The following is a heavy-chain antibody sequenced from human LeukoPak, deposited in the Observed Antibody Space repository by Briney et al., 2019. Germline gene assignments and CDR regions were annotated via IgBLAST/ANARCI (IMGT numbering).Heavy chain of an antibody. D-gene: IGHD1-14*01. CDR1: GFTFSSYG. CDR3: AKVAAVGTPLYYFDY. CDR2: ISYDGSNK. V-gene: IGHV3-30*18. Sequence: PGGSLRLSCAASGFTFSSYGMHWVRQAPGKGLEWVAVISYDGSNKYYADSVKGRFTISRDNSKNTLYLQMNSLRAEDTAVYYCAKVAAVGTPLYYFDYWGQGTLVTVSS. J-gene: IGHJ4*02.